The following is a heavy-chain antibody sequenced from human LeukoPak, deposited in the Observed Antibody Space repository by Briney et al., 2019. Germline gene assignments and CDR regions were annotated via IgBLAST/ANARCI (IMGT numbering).Heavy chain of an antibody. J-gene: IGHJ3*02. Sequence: PSETLSLTCTVSGGSISTSSYYWGWVRQPPGKGLEWIGNIFYSGSTYYSPSLKSRVTISLDTSRNQFSLKLSSVTAADTAVYYCAKDGYNYERSDAFDIWGQGTMVTVSS. V-gene: IGHV4-39*07. CDR2: IFYSGST. D-gene: IGHD5-24*01. CDR1: GGSISTSSYY. CDR3: AKDGYNYERSDAFDI.